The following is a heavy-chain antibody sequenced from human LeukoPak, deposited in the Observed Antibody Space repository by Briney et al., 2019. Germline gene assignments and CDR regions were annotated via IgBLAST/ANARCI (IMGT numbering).Heavy chain of an antibody. CDR3: GWPLKYYYGMDV. V-gene: IGHV2-70*11. J-gene: IGHJ6*02. D-gene: IGHD6-13*01. CDR1: GFLLSTSGMC. Sequence: SGPTLVKPTQTLTLTCTFSGFLLSTSGMCVSWIRQHPGKALEWLARIDWDDDRYYSTSLKTRLTISKDTPKNQVVLIMTDVDTVDTATYCSGWPLKYYYGMDVWGQGTTVTVSS. CDR2: IDWDDDR.